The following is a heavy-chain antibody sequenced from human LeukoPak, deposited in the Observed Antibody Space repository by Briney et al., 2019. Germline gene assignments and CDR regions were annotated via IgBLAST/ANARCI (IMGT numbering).Heavy chain of an antibody. V-gene: IGHV3-7*01. CDR2: IKQDGGQK. D-gene: IGHD6-6*01. Sequence: GGSLRLSCAASGFTFSRYWMSWVRQAPGKGLEWVANIKQDGGQKYYLDSVKGRLTISRDNAKDSVYLQMNSLRGEDTAVYFCARIGYSSSSFDYWDQGTLVTVSS. CDR3: ARIGYSSSSFDY. CDR1: GFTFSRYW. J-gene: IGHJ4*02.